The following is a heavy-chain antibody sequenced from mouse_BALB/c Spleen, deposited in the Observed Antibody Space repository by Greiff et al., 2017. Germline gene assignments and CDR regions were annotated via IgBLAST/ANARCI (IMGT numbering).Heavy chain of an antibody. D-gene: IGHD1-1*01. Sequence: EVMLVESGGGLVKPGGSLKLSCAASGFAFSSYDMSWVRQTPEKRLEWVAYISSGGGSTYYPDTVKGRFTISRDNAKNTLYLQMSSLKSEDTAMYYCARRYHYGSSRVFDYWGQGTTLTVSS. J-gene: IGHJ2*01. V-gene: IGHV5-12-1*01. CDR1: GFAFSSYD. CDR2: ISSGGGST. CDR3: ARRYHYGSSRVFDY.